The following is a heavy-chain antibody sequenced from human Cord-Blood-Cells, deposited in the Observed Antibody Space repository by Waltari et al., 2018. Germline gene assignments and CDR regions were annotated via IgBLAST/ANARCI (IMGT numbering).Heavy chain of an antibody. CDR3: ARPGGYCSGGSCYSGYFQH. CDR2: IYYSGST. CDR1: GGSISSSSYY. J-gene: IGHJ1*01. Sequence: QLQLQESGPGLVKPSETLSLTCTVSGGSISSSSYYWGWIRQPPGKGLEWIGSIYYSGSTYYNPSLKSRGTISVDTSKNQFSLKLSSVTAADTAVYYCARPGGYCSGGSCYSGYFQHWGQGTLVTVSS. V-gene: IGHV4-39*01. D-gene: IGHD2-15*01.